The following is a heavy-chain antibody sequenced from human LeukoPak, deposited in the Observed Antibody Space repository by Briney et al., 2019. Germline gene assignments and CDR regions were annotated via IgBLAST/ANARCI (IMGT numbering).Heavy chain of an antibody. CDR1: GGSISRYY. CDR3: AREHYDFWSGLDAFDV. Sequence: SETLSLTCTVSGGSISRYYWSWVRQPAGKGLEWVGRIYSTGSTDYNPSLKSRVSMSVDTSNNQFSLKLSSVTAADTAVYYCAREHYDFWSGLDAFDVWGQGTMVTVSS. J-gene: IGHJ3*01. CDR2: IYSTGST. D-gene: IGHD3-3*01. V-gene: IGHV4-4*07.